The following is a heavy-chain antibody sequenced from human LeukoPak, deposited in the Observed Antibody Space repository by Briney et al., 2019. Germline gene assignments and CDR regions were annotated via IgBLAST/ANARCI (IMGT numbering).Heavy chain of an antibody. V-gene: IGHV3-21*01. CDR3: ARDRKPYYDILTGYSAPAAFDI. D-gene: IGHD3-9*01. CDR1: GFTFSSYS. Sequence: PGGSLRLSCAASGFTFSSYSMNWVRQAPGKGLEWLSSISSSSSYIYYADSVKGRFTISRDNAKNSLYLQMNSMRAEDTAVYYCARDRKPYYDILTGYSAPAAFDIWGQGTMVTVSS. J-gene: IGHJ3*02. CDR2: ISSSSSYI.